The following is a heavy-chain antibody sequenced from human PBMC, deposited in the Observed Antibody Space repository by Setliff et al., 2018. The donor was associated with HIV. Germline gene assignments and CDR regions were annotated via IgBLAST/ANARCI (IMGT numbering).Heavy chain of an antibody. D-gene: IGHD4-4*01. J-gene: IGHJ6*04. CDR2: IDPDSGDA. CDR1: GYTFTDFW. Sequence: ASVKVSCKVSGYTFTDFWIHWMRQAPGQGLESMGWIDPDSGDAGYAQKFRGRVTMTRDTSISTVYMELRWLTSDDTAVYYCERVAHRLTGGIDYRGWPHYQYHHTNVWGKGTTVTVSS. CDR3: ERVAHRLTGGIDYRGWPHYQYHHTNV. V-gene: IGHV1-2*02.